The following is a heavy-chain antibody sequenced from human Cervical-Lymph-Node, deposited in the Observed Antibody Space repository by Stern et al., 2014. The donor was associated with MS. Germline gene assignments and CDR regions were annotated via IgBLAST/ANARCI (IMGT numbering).Heavy chain of an antibody. D-gene: IGHD1-26*01. CDR2: ISYDGNYK. V-gene: IGHV3-30-3*01. Sequence: QVQLVQSGGGVVQSGRSLRLSCAASGFTFSRYAMHWVRQAPGKGLEWVALISYDGNYKFYADSVRGRFTISRDDSKKTLYLQMNSLRAEDTAVYHCVRDIIYSGSYAAGYFDYWGQGTLVTVSS. CDR3: VRDIIYSGSYAAGYFDY. J-gene: IGHJ4*02. CDR1: GFTFSRYA.